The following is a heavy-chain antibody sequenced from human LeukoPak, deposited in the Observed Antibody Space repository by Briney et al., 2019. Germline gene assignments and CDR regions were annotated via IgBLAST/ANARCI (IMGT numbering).Heavy chain of an antibody. CDR2: IYYSGST. J-gene: IGHJ4*02. D-gene: IGHD2-2*01. Sequence: SETLSLTCTVSGGSISSSSYYWGWIRQPPGKGLEWIVSIYYSGSTYYNQSLKSRVTISIDTSKNQFSLKLTSVTAADTAMYYCARMKGVVVIPTARPTFYFDYWGQGILVTVSS. CDR1: GGSISSSSYY. CDR3: ARMKGVVVIPTARPTFYFDY. V-gene: IGHV4-39*01.